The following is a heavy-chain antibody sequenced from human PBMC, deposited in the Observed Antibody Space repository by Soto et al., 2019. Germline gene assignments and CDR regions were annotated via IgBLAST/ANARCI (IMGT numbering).Heavy chain of an antibody. CDR1: GGSISSGGYY. V-gene: IGHV4-31*03. D-gene: IGHD6-19*01. CDR2: IYYSGST. Sequence: SETLSLTCTVSGGSISSGGYYWSWIRQHPGKGLERIGYIYYSGSTYYNPSLKSRVTISVDTSKNQFSLKLSSVTAADTAVYYCARLQSSSGWFIFDYWGQGTLVTVSS. J-gene: IGHJ4*02. CDR3: ARLQSSSGWFIFDY.